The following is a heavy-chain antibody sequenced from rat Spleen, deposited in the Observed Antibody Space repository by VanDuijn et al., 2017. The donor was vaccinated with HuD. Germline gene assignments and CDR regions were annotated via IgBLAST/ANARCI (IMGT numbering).Heavy chain of an antibody. CDR2: ISYDGSNI. V-gene: IGHV5-25*01. CDR1: GFTFSNCD. Sequence: EVQLVESGGGLVQPGRSMKLSCAASGFTFSNCDMAWVRQAPTKGLEWVASISYDGSNIHYRDSVKGRFTLSRDNAKSTLYLQVDSLRSEDTATYYCTMIRFGDWGQGVMVTVSS. D-gene: IGHD4-3*01. J-gene: IGHJ2*01. CDR3: TMIRFGD.